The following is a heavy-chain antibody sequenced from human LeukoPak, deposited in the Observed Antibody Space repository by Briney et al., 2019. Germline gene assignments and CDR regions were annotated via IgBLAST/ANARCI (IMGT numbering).Heavy chain of an antibody. CDR1: GYTFPSYG. V-gene: IGHV1-2*02. J-gene: IGHJ3*02. D-gene: IGHD3-22*01. CDR2: INPNSGGT. Sequence: ASVKVSCKASGYTFPSYGISGVRQAPGKGLEWLGWINPNSGGTNYAQKFQGRVTMTRDTYISTAYMELSRLRSDDTAVYYCARDRVVPLNYYDSSGYYSDAFDIWGQGTMVTVSS. CDR3: ARDRVVPLNYYDSSGYYSDAFDI.